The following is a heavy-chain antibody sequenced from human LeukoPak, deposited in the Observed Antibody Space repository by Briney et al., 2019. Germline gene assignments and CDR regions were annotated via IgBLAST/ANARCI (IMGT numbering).Heavy chain of an antibody. D-gene: IGHD3-9*01. J-gene: IGHJ4*02. V-gene: IGHV3-30*18. Sequence: GGSLRLSCAASGFTFSSYAMSWVRQAPGKGLDWVAVISYDGRHKHYADSVKDRFTISRDNSKNTLYLQMNSLRAEDAALYFCAKDSSRYFDWLSFTDFGLDSWGQGTLVTVSS. CDR2: ISYDGRHK. CDR3: AKDSSRYFDWLSFTDFGLDS. CDR1: GFTFSSYA.